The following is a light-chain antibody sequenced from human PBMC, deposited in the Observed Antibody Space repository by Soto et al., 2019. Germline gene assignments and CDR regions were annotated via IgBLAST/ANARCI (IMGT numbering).Light chain of an antibody. Sequence: MTQSPLSLPVTLGQPASISCSSTHSLVYADGNTYLQWFQQRPGQSPRRLIYKISNRDSGVPDRFSGGGSGTDFTLQISRVEAEDVGGYCSMQGTHRLLTFAQVTRLEIK. CDR2: KIS. CDR3: MQGTHRLLT. J-gene: IGKJ5*01. V-gene: IGKV2-30*01. CDR1: HSLVYADGNTY.